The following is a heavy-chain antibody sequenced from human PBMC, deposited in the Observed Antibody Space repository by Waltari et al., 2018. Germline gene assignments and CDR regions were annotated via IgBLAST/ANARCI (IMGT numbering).Heavy chain of an antibody. CDR3: AKDNGGGETYNKHRYFAQ. CDR2: IADDGSTK. D-gene: IGHD1-1*01. V-gene: IGHV3-30*18. CDR1: GFTFTASA. J-gene: IGHJ4*02. Sequence: QVQLVESGGGVVQPRRSLSLSWAAPGFTFTASAVHWPRHPPGRGLEWVAIIADDGSTKYYADSVKGRFTISRDTSNNTLYLQMSSLRSEDTAVYYCAKDNGGGETYNKHRYFAQWGQGTLVSVSS.